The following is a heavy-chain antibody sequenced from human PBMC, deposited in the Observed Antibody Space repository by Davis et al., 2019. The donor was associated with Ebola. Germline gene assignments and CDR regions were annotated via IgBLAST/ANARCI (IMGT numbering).Heavy chain of an antibody. Sequence: PSETLSLTCTVSGGSFNTYYWSWIRQPPGKGLECIGYISYSGSTNYNPSLKIRVTISVDTYKNQFSLKLNAVIAEDTAVYYCARAPRHYYDTKGSRWPDAFDIWGQGTVVTVSS. V-gene: IGHV4-59*01. D-gene: IGHD3-22*01. CDR1: GGSFNTYY. J-gene: IGHJ3*02. CDR2: ISYSGST. CDR3: ARAPRHYYDTKGSRWPDAFDI.